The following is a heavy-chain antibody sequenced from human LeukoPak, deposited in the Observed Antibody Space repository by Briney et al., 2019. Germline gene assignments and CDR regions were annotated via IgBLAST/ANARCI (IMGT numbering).Heavy chain of an antibody. CDR1: GYTFTGYY. D-gene: IGHD3-22*01. CDR2: ISAYNGNT. J-gene: IGHJ4*02. CDR3: ARDRPWQGPHYDSSGSNDY. Sequence: ASVKVSCKASGYTFTGYYMHWVRQAPGQGLEWMGWISAYNGNTNYAQKLQGRVTMTTDTSTSTAYMELRSLRSDDTAVYYCARDRPWQGPHYDSSGSNDYWGQGTLVTVSS. V-gene: IGHV1-18*04.